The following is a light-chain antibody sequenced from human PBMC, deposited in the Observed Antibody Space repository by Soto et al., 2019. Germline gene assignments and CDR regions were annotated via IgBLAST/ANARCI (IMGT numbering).Light chain of an antibody. J-gene: IGKJ1*01. CDR1: QSISSSY. CDR3: QQYGSSSWT. Sequence: ESVLKQSPGTLSLSPGKRATLSFRASQSISSSYLAWYQQRPGQAPRLLIYGASSRATGIPDRFSGSGSGTEFTLTISRLEPEDFAVYYCQQYGSSSWTFGQGTKVDNK. CDR2: GAS. V-gene: IGKV3-20*01.